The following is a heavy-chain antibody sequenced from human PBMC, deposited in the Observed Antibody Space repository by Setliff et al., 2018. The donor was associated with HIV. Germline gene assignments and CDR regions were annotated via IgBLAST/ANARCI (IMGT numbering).Heavy chain of an antibody. D-gene: IGHD3-22*01. Sequence: ASVKVSCKASGYTFTSYGISWVRQAPGQGLEWMGWISAYNGNTDYAQKLQGRVTMTTDTSTSTAYMELRSLRSDDTAVYYCARDPPGWRYDSSGYTDYWGQGTLVTVS. CDR1: GYTFTSYG. CDR2: ISAYNGNT. J-gene: IGHJ4*02. V-gene: IGHV1-18*01. CDR3: ARDPPGWRYDSSGYTDY.